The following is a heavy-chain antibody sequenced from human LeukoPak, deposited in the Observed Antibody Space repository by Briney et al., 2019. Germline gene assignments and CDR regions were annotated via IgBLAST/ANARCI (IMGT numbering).Heavy chain of an antibody. CDR3: AKDISITGTTFIPDY. J-gene: IGHJ4*02. D-gene: IGHD1-20*01. CDR1: GFTFDDYA. V-gene: IGHV3-9*01. CDR2: ISWNSGSI. Sequence: GGSLRLSCAASGFTFDDYAMHWVRQAPGKGLEWVSGISWNSGSIGYADSVKGRFTISRDNAKNSLYLQMNSLRAEDTALYYCAKDISITGTTFIPDYWGQGTLVTVSS.